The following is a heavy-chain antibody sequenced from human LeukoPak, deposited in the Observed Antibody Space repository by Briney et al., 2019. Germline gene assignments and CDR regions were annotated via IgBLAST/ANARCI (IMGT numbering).Heavy chain of an antibody. CDR1: DGSISIDYY. J-gene: IGHJ3*01. CDR3: ARGRSNAFDV. CDR2: IFYSGNT. V-gene: IGHV4-30-4*01. Sequence: SETLSLTCTVSDGSISIDYYWGWIRQTPGKGPGLEWIGYIFYSGNTNYNASLRSRATISVDTSKNEFSLQLISVTAADTAIYFCARGRSNAFDVWGPGTVVTVSS. D-gene: IGHD5/OR15-5a*01.